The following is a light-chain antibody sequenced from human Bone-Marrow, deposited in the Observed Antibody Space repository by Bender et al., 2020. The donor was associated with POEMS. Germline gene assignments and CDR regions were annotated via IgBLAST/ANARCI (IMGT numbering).Light chain of an antibody. V-gene: IGLV1-40*01. J-gene: IGLJ2*01. Sequence: QSVLTQPPSVSGAPGQRVTISCTGSSSNLGAGYDVHWYQRLPGTAPKLLIYGNINRPSGVPDRFSGSKSGTSASLAITGLQAEDEADYYCQSYDTSLSGHVVFGGGTKLTVL. CDR1: SSNLGAGYD. CDR2: GNI. CDR3: QSYDTSLSGHVV.